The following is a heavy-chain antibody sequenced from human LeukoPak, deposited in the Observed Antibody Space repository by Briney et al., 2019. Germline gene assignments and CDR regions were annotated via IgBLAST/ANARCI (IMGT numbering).Heavy chain of an antibody. CDR3: AKDRGY. CDR2: ISAGAGTT. CDR1: GFTFSSYA. V-gene: IGHV3-23*01. J-gene: IGHJ4*02. Sequence: GGSLRLSCAASGFTFSSYAMTWVRQAPGKGLEWVSAISAGAGTTYYADSVKGRFTISRDNSKNTLYPQMNSLRAEDTAVYYCAKDRGYWGQGTLVTVSS.